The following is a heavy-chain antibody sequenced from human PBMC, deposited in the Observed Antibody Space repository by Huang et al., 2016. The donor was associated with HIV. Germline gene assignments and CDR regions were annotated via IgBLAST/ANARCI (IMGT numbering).Heavy chain of an antibody. CDR3: ARDSRWGIVATTLSYFDY. CDR1: EFNFHVYG. Sequence: QPQLVESGGGVVQRGGSLRPSCAASEFNFHVYGMHWLRQAPGKGLEWVAFVRFDGSNEYYIDSVKGRFTISRDKSKKMLFLEMDNLRPEDTAVYFCARDSRWGIVATTLSYFDYWGQGTLVTVSS. D-gene: IGHD5-12*01. V-gene: IGHV3-30*02. J-gene: IGHJ4*02. CDR2: VRFDGSNE.